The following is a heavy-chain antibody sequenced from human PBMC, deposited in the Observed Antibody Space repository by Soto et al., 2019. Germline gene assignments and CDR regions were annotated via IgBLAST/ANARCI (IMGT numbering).Heavy chain of an antibody. CDR3: AKGAGLYNSRTDY. CDR2: ISYDGSVK. J-gene: IGHJ4*02. Sequence: PGGSLRLSCAASGFTFSSYSMNWVRQAPGKGLEWVAGISYDGSVKYYADSVKGRFTISRDNSKNTLSLQMSSLRAEDTAVYYCAKGAGLYNSRTDYWGQGTLVTVSS. CDR1: GFTFSSYS. D-gene: IGHD6-13*01. V-gene: IGHV3-30*18.